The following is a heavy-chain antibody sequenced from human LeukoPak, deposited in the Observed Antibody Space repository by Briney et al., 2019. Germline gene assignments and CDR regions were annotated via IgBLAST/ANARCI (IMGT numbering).Heavy chain of an antibody. J-gene: IGHJ3*02. Sequence: SETLSLTCTVSGGSINNYYWNWIRQSPGKGLDWIGYIYSSGSTSYNPSLKSRVTISVDASKNQFSLKLRSVSAADTAVYYCARLPPRLRGDYSDALDIWGQGTMVTVSS. CDR2: IYSSGST. V-gene: IGHV4-59*01. CDR3: ARLPPRLRGDYSDALDI. D-gene: IGHD4-11*01. CDR1: GGSINNYY.